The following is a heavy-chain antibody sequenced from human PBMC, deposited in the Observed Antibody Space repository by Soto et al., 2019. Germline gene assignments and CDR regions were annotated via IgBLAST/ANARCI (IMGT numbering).Heavy chain of an antibody. CDR3: AGNDYGEY. Sequence: GGSLRLSCAASGFTFSTYAMHWVRQAPGKGLEWVAFIWYDGSNKYYADSMKGRFTISRDNSKNTLYLQMNSLRAEDTAVYYCAGNDYGEYWGQGTLVTVSS. V-gene: IGHV3-30*02. J-gene: IGHJ4*02. CDR2: IWYDGSNK. CDR1: GFTFSTYA.